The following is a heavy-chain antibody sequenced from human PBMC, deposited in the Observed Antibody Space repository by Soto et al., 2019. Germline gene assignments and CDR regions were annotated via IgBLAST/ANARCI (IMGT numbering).Heavy chain of an antibody. CDR3: AKSLLFVDHGYMDD. D-gene: IGHD2-21*01. CDR1: GGSFTSYS. J-gene: IGHJ6*03. Sequence: QVQLVQSGAELKKPGSSVKVSCEASGGSFTSYSFSWVRQAPGQGLEWMGRIIPIQGKANYALKFQDRVTITADRSTRTVYMELTSLRPEDTAVYFCAKSLLFVDHGYMDDWGKGPTVTVSS. V-gene: IGHV1-69*02. CDR2: IIPIQGKA.